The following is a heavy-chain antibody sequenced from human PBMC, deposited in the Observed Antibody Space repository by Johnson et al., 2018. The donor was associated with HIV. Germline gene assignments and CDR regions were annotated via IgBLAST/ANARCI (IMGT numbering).Heavy chain of an antibody. Sequence: VQLVESGGGLVQPGGSLRLSCAASGFTFSSYDMHWVRQATGKGLEWVSGISWNSGSIGYADSVKGRFTISRDNSKNTLYLQMNSLRAEHTAVYYCAKSQQLVNGLFDYWGRGTLVTVSS. J-gene: IGHJ4*02. CDR2: ISWNSGSI. CDR1: GFTFSSYD. CDR3: AKSQQLVNGLFDY. V-gene: IGHV3-23*04. D-gene: IGHD6-13*01.